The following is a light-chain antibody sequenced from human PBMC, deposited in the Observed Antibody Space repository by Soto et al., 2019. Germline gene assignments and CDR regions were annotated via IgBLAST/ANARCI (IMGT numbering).Light chain of an antibody. CDR2: GAS. V-gene: IGKV3-15*01. CDR1: QSGSRN. Sequence: EVVLTQSPATLSVSPGDTATLSCRASQSGSRNLAWYQQKPGQAPRLLIYGASTRATGVPARFSVSGSATEFTLSISSLQSEDVAVYYCQQYGDWPPGAFGQGTKLEI. CDR3: QQYGDWPPGA. J-gene: IGKJ2*01.